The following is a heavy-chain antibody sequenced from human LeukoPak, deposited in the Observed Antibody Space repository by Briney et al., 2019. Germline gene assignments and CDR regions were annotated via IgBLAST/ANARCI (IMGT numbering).Heavy chain of an antibody. CDR1: GFTFSSHA. Sequence: GGSLRLSCAASGFTFSSHAMSWVRQAPGKGLEWVSAISGSGGSTYYANSVQGRFTISRDNSKSTLYLQMNSLRADDTAVFYCAKDGAPAKYYYYYGMDVWGQGTTVTVSS. V-gene: IGHV3-23*01. J-gene: IGHJ6*02. D-gene: IGHD3-16*01. CDR2: ISGSGGST. CDR3: AKDGAPAKYYYYYGMDV.